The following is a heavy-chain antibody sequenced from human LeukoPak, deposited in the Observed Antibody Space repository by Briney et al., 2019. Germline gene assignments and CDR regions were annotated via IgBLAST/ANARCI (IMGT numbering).Heavy chain of an antibody. CDR2: ISSSSSYI. D-gene: IGHD2-2*01. CDR1: GFTFSSYS. J-gene: IGHJ3*02. CDR3: AREVVPAAIYAFDI. V-gene: IGHV3-21*01. Sequence: GGSLRLSCAASGFTFSSYSMNWVRQAPGKGLEWVSSISSSSSYIYYADSVKGRFTISRDNAKNSLYLQMNSLRAEDTAVYYCAREVVPAAIYAFDIWGQGTTVTVSS.